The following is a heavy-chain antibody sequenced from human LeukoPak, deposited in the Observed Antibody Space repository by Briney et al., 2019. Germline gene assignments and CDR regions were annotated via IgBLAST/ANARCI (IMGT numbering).Heavy chain of an antibody. CDR3: ASGQWTDY. J-gene: IGHJ4*02. Sequence: GASVKVSCKASGYTFTGHYLHWVRQAPGEGLEWMGWMNPNSGGTIYAQNFQGRVTMTRDTSISTAYMQLSRLRFDDTAAYYCASGQWTDYWGQGTLVIVSS. D-gene: IGHD6-19*01. CDR1: GYTFTGHY. V-gene: IGHV1-2*02. CDR2: MNPNSGGT.